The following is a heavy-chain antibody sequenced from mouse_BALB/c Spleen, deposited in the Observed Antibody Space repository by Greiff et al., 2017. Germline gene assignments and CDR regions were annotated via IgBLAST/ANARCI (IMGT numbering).Heavy chain of an antibody. J-gene: IGHJ3*01. Sequence: QVQLKQSGAELMKPGASVKISCKATGYTFSSYWIEWVKQRPGHGLEWIGEILPGSGSTNYNEKFKGKATFTADTSSNTAYMQLSSLTSEDSAVYYCARKGDYGYWFAYWGQGTLVTVSA. V-gene: IGHV1-9*01. CDR1: GYTFSSYW. D-gene: IGHD1-2*01. CDR2: ILPGSGST. CDR3: ARKGDYGYWFAY.